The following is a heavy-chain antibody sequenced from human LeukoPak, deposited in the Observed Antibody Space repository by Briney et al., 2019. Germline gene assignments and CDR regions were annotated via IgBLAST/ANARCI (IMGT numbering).Heavy chain of an antibody. CDR3: ARDRDFLVFWSGS. CDR2: IIPILGIA. Sequence: ASVKVSCKASGYTFTSYYMHWVRQAPGQGLEWMGRIIPILGIANYAQKFQGRVTITADKSTSTAYMELSGLRSEDTAVYYCARDRDFLVFWSGSWGQGTLVTVSS. D-gene: IGHD3-3*01. V-gene: IGHV1-69*04. J-gene: IGHJ5*02. CDR1: GYTFTSYY.